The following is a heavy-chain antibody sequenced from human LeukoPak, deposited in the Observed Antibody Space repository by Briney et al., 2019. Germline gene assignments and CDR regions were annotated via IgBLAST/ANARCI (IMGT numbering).Heavy chain of an antibody. CDR2: MNPNSGGT. D-gene: IGHD3-22*01. Sequence: ASVKVSCKASGYTFTGYYMHWVRQAPGQGLEWMGWMNPNSGGTNYAQKFQGRVTMTRDTSISTAYMELSRLRSDDTAVYYCARELSYYDSSGYYPFDYWGQGTLVTVSS. CDR1: GYTFTGYY. J-gene: IGHJ4*02. CDR3: ARELSYYDSSGYYPFDY. V-gene: IGHV1-2*02.